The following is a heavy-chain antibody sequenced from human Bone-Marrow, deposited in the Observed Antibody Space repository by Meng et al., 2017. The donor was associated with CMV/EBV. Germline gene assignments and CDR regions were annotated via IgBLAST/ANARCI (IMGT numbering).Heavy chain of an antibody. CDR3: ARDLAVAGRGAYYPPGDLYYYYGMDV. CDR2: IIPIFGTA. J-gene: IGHJ6*01. V-gene: IGHV1-69*05. Sequence: SVKVSCKASGGTFSSYAISWVRQAPGQGLEWMGGIIPIFGTANYAQKFQGRVTITTDESTGTAYMELSSLRSEDTAVYYCARDLAVAGRGAYYPPGDLYYYYGMDVWGQGTTVTVYS. CDR1: GGTFSSYA. D-gene: IGHD6-19*01.